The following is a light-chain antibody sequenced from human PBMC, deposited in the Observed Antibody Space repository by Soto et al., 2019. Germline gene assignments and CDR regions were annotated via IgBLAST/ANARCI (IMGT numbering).Light chain of an antibody. CDR1: ISDIGGYNF. CDR2: DVN. Sequence: QSALTQPASVSGSPGQSITISCTGTISDIGGYNFISWYQHHPGKAPKLVIYDVNNRPSGISYRFSGSKSGNTASLTISGLQAGDEADYYCASYTRTTTLVFGGGTQLTVL. V-gene: IGLV2-14*01. J-gene: IGLJ2*01. CDR3: ASYTRTTTLV.